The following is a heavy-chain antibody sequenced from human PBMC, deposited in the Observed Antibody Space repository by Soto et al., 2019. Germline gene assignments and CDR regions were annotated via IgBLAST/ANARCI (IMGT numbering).Heavy chain of an antibody. J-gene: IGHJ6*02. V-gene: IGHV5-51*01. CDR2: THPGDSET. D-gene: IGHD2-2*01. Sequence: PGESLKISCKGSGDSFNTYWIAWVRQMPVKGLEWMGITHPGDSETRYSPSFEGQVTMTRDTSISTAYMEVSRLRSDDAAVYYCARDSGGAIVVIPAAYGMDVWGQATTVTVSS. CDR1: GDSFNTYW. CDR3: ARDSGGAIVVIPAAYGMDV.